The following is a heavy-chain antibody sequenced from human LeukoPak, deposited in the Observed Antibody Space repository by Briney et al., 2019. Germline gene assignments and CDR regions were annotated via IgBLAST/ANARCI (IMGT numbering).Heavy chain of an antibody. CDR1: GFTFTSYG. D-gene: IGHD4-17*01. CDR2: IGGSGANT. J-gene: IGHJ4*02. V-gene: IGHV3-23*01. CDR3: AKDTTVTTIVVLDC. Sequence: GGSLRLSCAASGFTFTSYGMGSVRQAPGKGLEWVSAIGGSGANTSYADSVTGRFIISRDNSNNTPYLQMNSLRAEDTAVYYCAKDTTVTTIVVLDCWGQGTLVTVSS.